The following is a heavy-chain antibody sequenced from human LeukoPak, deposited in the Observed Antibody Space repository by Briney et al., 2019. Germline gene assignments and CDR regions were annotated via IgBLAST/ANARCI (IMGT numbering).Heavy chain of an antibody. CDR3: ATEVVPAAIRDY. J-gene: IGHJ4*02. V-gene: IGHV1-69-2*01. D-gene: IGHD2-2*02. CDR1: GYTFTDYY. Sequence: ASVIISCKVSGYTFTDYYMHWVRQAPGKGLEWMGLVDPEDGETIYAEKFQGRVTITADTSTDTAYMELSSLRSEDTAVYYCATEVVPAAIRDYRGQGTLVTVSS. CDR2: VDPEDGET.